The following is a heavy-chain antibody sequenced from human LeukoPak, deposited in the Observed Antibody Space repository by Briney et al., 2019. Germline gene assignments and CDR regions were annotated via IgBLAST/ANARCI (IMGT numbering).Heavy chain of an antibody. J-gene: IGHJ4*02. CDR2: INPNIGRT. D-gene: IGHD6-25*01. CDR1: GYTFTGYY. CDR3: ARSAAPSASPAADY. V-gene: IGHV1-2*02. Sequence: ASVKVSCKASGYTFTGYYMHWVRQAPGQGLEWMGWINPNIGRTNYAQKFQSRVTMTRDTSISTAYMELSRLRSDDTAVYYCARSAAPSASPAADYWGQGTLVTVSS.